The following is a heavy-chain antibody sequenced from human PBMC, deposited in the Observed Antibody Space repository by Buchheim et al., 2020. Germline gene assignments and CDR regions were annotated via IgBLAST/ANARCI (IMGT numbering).Heavy chain of an antibody. Sequence: QVQLQESGPGLVKPSGTLSLTCAVSGGSISSSNWWSWVRQPPGKGLEWLGEIYHSGSTNYNPSLKSRVTLSVDKPKNQFSLKLSAVTAADTAVYYCARTGAAGIGGPDYWGQGTL. CDR2: IYHSGST. V-gene: IGHV4-4*02. CDR3: ARTGAAGIGGPDY. CDR1: GGSISSSNW. J-gene: IGHJ4*02. D-gene: IGHD6-13*01.